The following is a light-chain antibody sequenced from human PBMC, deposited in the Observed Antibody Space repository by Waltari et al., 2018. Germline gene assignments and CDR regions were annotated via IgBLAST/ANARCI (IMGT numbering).Light chain of an antibody. Sequence: SYVLTQPPSVSVAPGETARLTCGGNNIESKSVHWYRQRPGQAPVVVSSYDNDRAAGIPERFSGSNSGNTATLTISRVEAGDEADYYCQVWDANTDPGVFGTGTEVTVL. CDR1: NIESKS. CDR2: YDN. V-gene: IGLV3-21*01. CDR3: QVWDANTDPGV. J-gene: IGLJ1*01.